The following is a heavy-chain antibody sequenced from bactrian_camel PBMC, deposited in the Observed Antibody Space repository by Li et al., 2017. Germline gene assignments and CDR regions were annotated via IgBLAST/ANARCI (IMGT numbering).Heavy chain of an antibody. J-gene: IGHJ4*01. CDR3: AADFGPYYNEYTPACGH. D-gene: IGHD1*01. CDR2: IYTSKSMT. Sequence: VQLVESGGGSVQAGGSLRLYCAISGDIYSSNYMGWFRQSPGNERERVATIYTSKSMTDYADSVKGRFTISRDNAKNTLYLRMNSLKPEDSAMYYCAADFGPYYNEYTPACGHWGQGTQVTVS. V-gene: IGHV3-2*01. CDR1: GDIYSSNY.